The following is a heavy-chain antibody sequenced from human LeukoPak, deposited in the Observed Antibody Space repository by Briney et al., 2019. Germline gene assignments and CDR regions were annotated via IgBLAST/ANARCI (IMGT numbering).Heavy chain of an antibody. Sequence: SETLSLTCTVSGGSISSYYWSWIRQPPGKGLEWIGHIYYSGSTNYNPSLKSRLTISIDTSMNQFSLRLSSVTAADTAVYYCARQGGCSSTSCYSQMDYWGQGTLVTVSS. J-gene: IGHJ4*02. V-gene: IGHV4-59*01. CDR2: IYYSGST. CDR1: GGSISSYY. CDR3: ARQGGCSSTSCYSQMDY. D-gene: IGHD2-2*02.